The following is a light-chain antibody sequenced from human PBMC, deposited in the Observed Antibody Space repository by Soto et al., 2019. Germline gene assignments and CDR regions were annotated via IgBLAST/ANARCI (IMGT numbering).Light chain of an antibody. CDR1: QSISSW. V-gene: IGKV1-5*01. Sequence: DIQMTQSPSTLSASVGDRVTITCRASQSISSWLAWYQQKPGKAPKLLIYDASSLESGVPSRFSGSGSGTEFTLTISSLQPDDFATYTCQQYNSYWTFAQGTKVKIK. CDR3: QQYNSYWT. CDR2: DAS. J-gene: IGKJ1*01.